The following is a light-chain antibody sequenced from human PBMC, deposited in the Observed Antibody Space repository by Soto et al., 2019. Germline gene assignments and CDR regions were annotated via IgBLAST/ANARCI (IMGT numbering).Light chain of an antibody. V-gene: IGLV1-44*01. CDR2: GNN. CDR1: SSNIGRNT. J-gene: IGLJ3*02. Sequence: QSVLTQPPSASGTPGQRVTISCSGSSSNIGRNTVNWYQQLPGTAPKVLIYGNNQRPSGVPDRFSGSKSGTSASLAISGLQSGDEADFYCAAWDDSLNGWVFGGGTKLTVL. CDR3: AAWDDSLNGWV.